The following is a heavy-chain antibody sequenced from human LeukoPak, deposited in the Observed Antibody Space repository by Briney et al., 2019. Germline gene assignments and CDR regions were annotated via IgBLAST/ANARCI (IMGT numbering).Heavy chain of an antibody. CDR3: ARDMEMATISGFDY. J-gene: IGHJ4*02. V-gene: IGHV3-74*01. D-gene: IGHD5-24*01. Sequence: GGSLRLSCAASGFTFSSYWMHWVRQTPGKGLVWVSRINSDGSSTTYADSVKGRLTISRDNAKNTLYLQMNSLRAEDTAVYYCARDMEMATISGFDYWGQGALVTVSS. CDR2: INSDGSST. CDR1: GFTFSSYW.